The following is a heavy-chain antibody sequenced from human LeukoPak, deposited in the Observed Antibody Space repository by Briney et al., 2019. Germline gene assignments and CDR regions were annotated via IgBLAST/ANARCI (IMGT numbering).Heavy chain of an antibody. CDR1: GYTFTGYY. Sequence: GASVKVSCKASGYTFTGYYIHWVRQAPGQGLEWMGWINPNSGGTNYAQKFQGRVTMTRDTSISTAYMELSRLRSDDTAVYYCASPEESTVVTPDDYYGMDVWGQGTTVTVSS. V-gene: IGHV1-2*02. D-gene: IGHD2-21*02. J-gene: IGHJ6*02. CDR3: ASPEESTVVTPDDYYGMDV. CDR2: INPNSGGT.